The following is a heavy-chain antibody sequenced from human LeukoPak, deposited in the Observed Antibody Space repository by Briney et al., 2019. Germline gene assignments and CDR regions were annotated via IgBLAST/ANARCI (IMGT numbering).Heavy chain of an antibody. Sequence: GGSLRLSCAASGFTVSSSFMNWVRQAPGKGLEWVSYISGSSSTIYYADSVKGRFTISRDNAKNSLYLQMNSLRDEDTAVYYCSIGGGYFQHWGQGTLVIVSS. V-gene: IGHV3-48*02. J-gene: IGHJ1*01. D-gene: IGHD3-16*01. CDR1: GFTVSSSF. CDR3: SIGGGYFQH. CDR2: ISGSSSTI.